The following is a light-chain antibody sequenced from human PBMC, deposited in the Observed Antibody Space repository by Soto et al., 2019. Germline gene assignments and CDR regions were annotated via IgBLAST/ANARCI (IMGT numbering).Light chain of an antibody. CDR1: QTITSSF. J-gene: IGKJ1*01. CDR3: QQYGSSPPT. V-gene: IGKV3-20*01. CDR2: AAS. Sequence: EIVFTQSPGTLSFSPGDRASLSCRASQTITSSFLAWYQQKPGQAPRLLISAASSRATGIPDRFSGSGSETDFTLTISRLEPEDFAVYFCQQYGSSPPTLGQGTKVDIK.